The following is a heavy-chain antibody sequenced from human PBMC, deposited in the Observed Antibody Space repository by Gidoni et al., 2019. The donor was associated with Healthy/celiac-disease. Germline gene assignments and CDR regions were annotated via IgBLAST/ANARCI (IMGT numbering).Heavy chain of an antibody. D-gene: IGHD6-19*01. CDR2: ISWNSGSI. Sequence: EVQLVESGGGLVQPGRSLRLSCAASGFTFDDYAMHWVRRAPGKGLGWVSGISWNSGSIGYADSVKGRFTISRDNAKNSLYLQMNSLRAEDTALYYCAKDIDGGIAVPAFDYWGQGTLVTVSS. J-gene: IGHJ4*02. CDR1: GFTFDDYA. CDR3: AKDIDGGIAVPAFDY. V-gene: IGHV3-9*01.